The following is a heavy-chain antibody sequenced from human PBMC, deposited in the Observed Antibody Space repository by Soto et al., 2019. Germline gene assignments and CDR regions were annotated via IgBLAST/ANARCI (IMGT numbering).Heavy chain of an antibody. V-gene: IGHV3-48*01. CDR3: ARDRLYYYILTGEYHYYYGMAV. CDR2: ISSSSSTI. Sequence: EVQLVESGGGLVQPGGSLRLSCAASGFTFSSYSMNWVRQAPGKGLEWVSYISSSSSTIYYADSVKGRFTISRDNAKNSLYLQMNSLRAEDTAVYYCARDRLYYYILTGEYHYYYGMAVLGQGTTVTVSS. D-gene: IGHD3-9*01. J-gene: IGHJ6*02. CDR1: GFTFSSYS.